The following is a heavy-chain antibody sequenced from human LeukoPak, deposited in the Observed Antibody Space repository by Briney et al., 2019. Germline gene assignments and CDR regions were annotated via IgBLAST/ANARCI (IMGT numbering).Heavy chain of an antibody. V-gene: IGHV4-39*07. Sequence: PETLSLTCTVSGGSISSSSYYWGWIRQPPGKGLEWIGSIYYSGSTYYNPSLKSRVTISVDTSKNQFSLKLSSVTAADTAVYYCARVTTSWGYYMGVWGKGTTVTVSS. D-gene: IGHD2/OR15-2a*01. J-gene: IGHJ6*03. CDR1: GGSISSSSYY. CDR2: IYYSGST. CDR3: ARVTTSWGYYMGV.